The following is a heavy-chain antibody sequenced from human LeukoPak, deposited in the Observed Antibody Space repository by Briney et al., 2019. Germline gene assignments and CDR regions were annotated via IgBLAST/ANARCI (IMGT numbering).Heavy chain of an antibody. V-gene: IGHV1-69*04. CDR3: ARDLSSYDSSGYYGY. CDR1: GGTFSSYA. D-gene: IGHD3-22*01. CDR2: IIPILGIA. Sequence: ASVKVSCKASGGTFSSYAISWVRQAPGQGLEWMGRIIPILGIANYAQKFQGRVTIIADKSTSTAYMELSSLRSEDTAVYYCARDLSSYDSSGYYGYWGQGTLVTVSS. J-gene: IGHJ4*02.